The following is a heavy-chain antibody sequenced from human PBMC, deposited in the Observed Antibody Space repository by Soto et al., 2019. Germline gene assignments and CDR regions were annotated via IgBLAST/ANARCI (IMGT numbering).Heavy chain of an antibody. CDR1: GGTFSRYA. Sequence: QVQLVQSGAEVKKPGSSVKVSCKASGGTFSRYAVSWVRQAPGQGLEWMGGNIPIFGTANYAQKFLGRVTITADESTSTGYMEVRSLRSEDTAVYYCARGYCNGGSCYNSPHFDYGGQGTLVTVSS. CDR3: ARGYCNGGSCYNSPHFDY. J-gene: IGHJ4*02. CDR2: NIPIFGTA. V-gene: IGHV1-69*12. D-gene: IGHD2-15*01.